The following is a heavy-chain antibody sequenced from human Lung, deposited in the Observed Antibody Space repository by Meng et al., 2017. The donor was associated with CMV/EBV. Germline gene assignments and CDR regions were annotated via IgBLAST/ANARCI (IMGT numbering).Heavy chain of an antibody. J-gene: IGHJ4*02. CDR2: ISPYDGNT. CDR1: GYTFTSYG. V-gene: IGHV1-18*01. CDR3: ARERGYCGTTSCSYYFDY. Sequence: ASVKVSCTASGYTFTSYGIIWVRQAPGQGLEWMGWISPYDGNTNYAQTLQDRVTMTTDTPTSTAYMELRSLRSDDTAVYFCARERGYCGTTSCSYYFDYWGQGTLVTVSS. D-gene: IGHD2-2*01.